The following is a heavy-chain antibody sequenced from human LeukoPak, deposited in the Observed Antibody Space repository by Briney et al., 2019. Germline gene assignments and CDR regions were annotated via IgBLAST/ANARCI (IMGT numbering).Heavy chain of an antibody. CDR3: ARGRTDRAFDY. CDR1: GFTFSSYG. D-gene: IGHD1-14*01. CDR2: IWYDGSNK. J-gene: IGHJ4*02. V-gene: IGHV3-33*01. Sequence: PGGSLRLSCAASGFTFSSYGIHWVRQAPGKGLEWVAVIWYDGSNKYYADSVKGRFTISRDNSKNTLYLQMNGLRAEDTAVYYCARGRTDRAFDYWGQGTLVTVSS.